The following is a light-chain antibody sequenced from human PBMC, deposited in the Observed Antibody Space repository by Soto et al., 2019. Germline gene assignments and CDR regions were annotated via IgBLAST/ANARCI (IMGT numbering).Light chain of an antibody. Sequence: DIQMTQSPSTLSASVGDRVTITCRASQSISTWLAWYQQKPGKAPKFLISDASNLESGVPSRFSGSGSGTEFTLTITSLQPDDFATYYCQQYDSYSTFGQGTKVDIK. J-gene: IGKJ1*01. CDR3: QQYDSYST. V-gene: IGKV1-5*01. CDR1: QSISTW. CDR2: DAS.